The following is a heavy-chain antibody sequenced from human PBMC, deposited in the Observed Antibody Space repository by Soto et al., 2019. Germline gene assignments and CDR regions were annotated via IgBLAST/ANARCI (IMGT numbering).Heavy chain of an antibody. Sequence: SETLSLTCTVSGASISSGDYFWSWIRQSPGKGLQWIGYIYQSGVTSYNPSLASRVSISLDRSNNQCSLKLKSVTAADTAVYFCAGMPYTSGLRFDPWGPGTLVTVSS. CDR2: IYQSGVT. D-gene: IGHD6-19*01. CDR3: AGMPYTSGLRFDP. J-gene: IGHJ5*02. CDR1: GASISSGDYF. V-gene: IGHV4-30-4*01.